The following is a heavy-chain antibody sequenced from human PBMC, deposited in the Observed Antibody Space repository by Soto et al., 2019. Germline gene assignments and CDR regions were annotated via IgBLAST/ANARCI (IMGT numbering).Heavy chain of an antibody. CDR3: AREIAVAGTYYGMDV. D-gene: IGHD6-19*01. CDR1: GFTFSSYS. J-gene: IGHJ6*02. Sequence: PGGSLRLSXAASGFTFSSYSMNWVRQAPGKGLEWVSSISSSSSYIYYADSVKGRFTISRDNAKNSLYLQMNSLRAEDTAVYYCAREIAVAGTYYGMDVWGQGTTVTVSS. V-gene: IGHV3-21*01. CDR2: ISSSSSYI.